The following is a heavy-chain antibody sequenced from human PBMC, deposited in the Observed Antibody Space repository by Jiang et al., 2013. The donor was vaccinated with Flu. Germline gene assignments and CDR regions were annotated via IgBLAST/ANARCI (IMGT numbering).Heavy chain of an antibody. J-gene: IGHJ4*02. CDR2: IIPLFGTT. Sequence: SGAEVKKPGSSVKVSCKASGGTFSRYAVSWVRQAPGQGLEWMGGIIPLFGTTNSAQRFQGRVTITADKSTSTVYMELSSLRSEDTAMYYCARDPDYYDSSGYFDYWGQGTLVTVSS. D-gene: IGHD3-22*01. CDR3: ARDPDYYDSSGYFDY. CDR1: GGTFSRYA. V-gene: IGHV1-69*06.